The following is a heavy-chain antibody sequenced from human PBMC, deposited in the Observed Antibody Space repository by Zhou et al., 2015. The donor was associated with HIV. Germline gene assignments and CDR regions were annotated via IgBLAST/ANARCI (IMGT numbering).Heavy chain of an antibody. CDR1: GFTFSYYS. J-gene: IGHJ5*02. CDR3: VRDRSGYDYDFGWFDP. V-gene: IGHV3-21*01. Sequence: VQLVESGGGVVQPGRSLRLSCVGSGFTFSYYSLNWVRQAPGRGLEWVSSINNDSRYKYYSESVKGRFSISRDNTKNSVYLQMSRLRVEDTATYYCVRDRSGYDYDFGWFDPWGQGTPVIVSS. D-gene: IGHD3-22*01. CDR2: INNDSRYK.